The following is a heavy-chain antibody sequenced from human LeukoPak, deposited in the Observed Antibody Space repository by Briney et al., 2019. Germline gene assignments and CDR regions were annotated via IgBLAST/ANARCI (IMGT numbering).Heavy chain of an antibody. J-gene: IGHJ4*02. CDR3: VRAYDSSGYYYDGVDY. Sequence: ASVKVSCKASGYTFTSYGISWVRQAPGQGLEWMGWISAYNGNTNYAQKLQGRVTMTTDTSTSTAYMELRSLRSDDTAVYYCVRAYDSSGYYYDGVDYWGQGTLVTVSS. V-gene: IGHV1-18*01. CDR1: GYTFTSYG. CDR2: ISAYNGNT. D-gene: IGHD3-22*01.